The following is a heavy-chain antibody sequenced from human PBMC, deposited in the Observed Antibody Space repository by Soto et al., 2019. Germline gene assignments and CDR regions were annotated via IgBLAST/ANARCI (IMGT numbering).Heavy chain of an antibody. Sequence: SETLSLTCTVSGGSISSGGYYWSWIRQHPGKGLEWIGYIYYSGSTYYNPSLKSRVTISVDTSKNQFSLKLSSVTAADTAVYYCARDSGLRLGELSQLDYWGQGTLVTVSS. D-gene: IGHD3-16*02. J-gene: IGHJ4*02. CDR2: IYYSGST. V-gene: IGHV4-31*03. CDR1: GGSISSGGYY. CDR3: ARDSGLRLGELSQLDY.